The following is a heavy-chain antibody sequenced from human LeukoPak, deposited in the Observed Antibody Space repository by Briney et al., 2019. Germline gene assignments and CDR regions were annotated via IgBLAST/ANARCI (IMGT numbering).Heavy chain of an antibody. CDR1: GDSVSSNSAA. V-gene: IGHV6-1*01. CDR2: TYYRSKWYN. CDR3: ARDRSDCSSTRCYNWFDP. Sequence: SQTLSLTCAISGDSVSSNSAAWNWIRQSPSRGLEWLGRTYYRSKWYNDYAVSVKSRITINPDTSKNQFSLQLNSVTPEDTAVYYCARDRSDCSSTRCYNWFDPWGQGTLVTVSS. J-gene: IGHJ5*02. D-gene: IGHD2-2*01.